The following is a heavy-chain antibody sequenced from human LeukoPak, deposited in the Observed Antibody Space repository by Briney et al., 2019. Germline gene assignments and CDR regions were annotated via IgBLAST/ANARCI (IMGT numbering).Heavy chain of an antibody. CDR3: ARVGAYCGGDCFNWFDP. D-gene: IGHD2-21*02. J-gene: IGHJ5*02. CDR2: IIPIFGTA. CDR1: GGTFSSYA. V-gene: IGHV1-69*05. Sequence: SVKVSCKASGGTFSSYAISWVRQAPGQGLEWMGGIIPIFGTANYAQKFQGRVTITTDEPTSTAYMELSSLRSEDTAVYYCARVGAYCGGDCFNWFDPWGQGTLVTVSS.